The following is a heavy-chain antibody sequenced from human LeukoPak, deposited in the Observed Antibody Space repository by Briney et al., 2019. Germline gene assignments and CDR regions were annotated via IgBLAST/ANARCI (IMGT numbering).Heavy chain of an antibody. J-gene: IGHJ6*02. CDR1: GFTFSSYG. CDR2: IWYDGSNK. V-gene: IGHV3-33*03. CDR3: AKVDRGSSSPNNHYYYYGMDV. Sequence: PGRSLRLSCAASGFTFSSYGMHWVRQAPGKGLEWVAVIWYDGSNKYYADSVKGRFTISRDNAKNSLYLQMNSLRAEDTALYYCAKVDRGSSSPNNHYYYYGMDVWGQGTTVTVSS. D-gene: IGHD6-6*01.